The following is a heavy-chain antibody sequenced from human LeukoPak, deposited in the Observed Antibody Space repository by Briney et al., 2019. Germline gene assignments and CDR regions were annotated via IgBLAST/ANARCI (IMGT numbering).Heavy chain of an antibody. Sequence: SVKVFCKASGGTFSSYAISWVRQAPGQGLEWMGGIIPIFGTANYAQKFQGRVTITADESTSTAYMELSSLRSEDTAVYYCARRLVVVAASILEGFDYWGQGTLVTVSS. CDR1: GGTFSSYA. D-gene: IGHD2-15*01. CDR2: IIPIFGTA. V-gene: IGHV1-69*13. J-gene: IGHJ4*02. CDR3: ARRLVVVAASILEGFDY.